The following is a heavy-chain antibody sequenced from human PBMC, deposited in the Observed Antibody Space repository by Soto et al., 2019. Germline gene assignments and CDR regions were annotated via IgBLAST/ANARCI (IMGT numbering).Heavy chain of an antibody. CDR3: AKSRGGSSWYEGDS. CDR1: GFSFGTYA. Sequence: GSLRLSCAASGFSFGTYAMSWVRQAPGEGLEWLAVIFNNGNILDYGDSIKGRFTISRDNSKNTLFLQVNSLRPEDTAVYFCAKSRGGSSWYEGDSSGQGTLVTVSS. D-gene: IGHD6-13*01. V-gene: IGHV3-30*04. J-gene: IGHJ4*02. CDR2: IFNNGNIL.